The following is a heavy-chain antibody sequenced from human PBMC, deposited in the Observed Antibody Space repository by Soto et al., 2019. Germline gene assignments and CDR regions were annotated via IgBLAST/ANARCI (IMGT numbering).Heavy chain of an antibody. CDR1: GFTFSSYG. CDR3: AKDRNEGPVTTQGY. Sequence: QVQLVESGGGVVQPGRSLRLSCAASGFTFSSYGMHWVRQAPGKGLEWVAVISYDGSNKYYADSVKGRFTISRDNSKNTLYLQMNSLRAEDTAVYYCAKDRNEGPVTTQGYRGQGTLVTVSS. J-gene: IGHJ4*02. V-gene: IGHV3-30*18. D-gene: IGHD4-17*01. CDR2: ISYDGSNK.